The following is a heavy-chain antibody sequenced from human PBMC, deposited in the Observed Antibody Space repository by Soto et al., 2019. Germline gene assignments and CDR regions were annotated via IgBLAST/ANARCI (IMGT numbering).Heavy chain of an antibody. CDR3: ARAPQYYYDSSGYPVED. Sequence: ASVKVSCKASGYTFTSYGISWVRQAPGQGLEWMGWISAYNGNTNYAQKLQGRVTMTTDTSTSTAYMELRSLRSDDTAVYYCARAPQYYYDSSGYPVEDWGQGTLVTVSS. CDR1: GYTFTSYG. J-gene: IGHJ4*02. D-gene: IGHD3-22*01. CDR2: ISAYNGNT. V-gene: IGHV1-18*04.